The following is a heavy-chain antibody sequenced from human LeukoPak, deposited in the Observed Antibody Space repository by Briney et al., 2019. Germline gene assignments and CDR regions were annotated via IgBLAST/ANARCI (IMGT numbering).Heavy chain of an antibody. D-gene: IGHD1-26*01. CDR3: TRSGLVGATRV. CDR1: GFTFGDYA. CDR2: IRSKAYGGTT. V-gene: IGHV3-49*04. J-gene: IGHJ4*02. Sequence: GGSLRLSCTASGFTFGDYAMSWVRQAPGKGLEWVGFIRSKAYGGTTEYAASVKGRFTISRDDSKSIAYLQMNSLKTEDTAVYYCTRSGLVGATRVWGQGTLVTVSS.